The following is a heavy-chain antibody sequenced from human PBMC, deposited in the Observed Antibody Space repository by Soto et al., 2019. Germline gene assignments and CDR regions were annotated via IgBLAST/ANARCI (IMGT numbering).Heavy chain of an antibody. CDR1: GFTFSGYA. Sequence: EVQLRESGGGLVQPGGSLRLSCAASGFTFSGYAMSWVRQAPGKGLEWVSAIGSGSPFYADSVKGRFTISRDNANSMLYLQMNSLRADDTAVYFCAQDLGSSWYHYNSFAPGGQGTLVTVSS. CDR2: IGSGSP. J-gene: IGHJ5*02. CDR3: AQDLGSSWYHYNSFAP. V-gene: IGHV3-23*01. D-gene: IGHD6-13*01.